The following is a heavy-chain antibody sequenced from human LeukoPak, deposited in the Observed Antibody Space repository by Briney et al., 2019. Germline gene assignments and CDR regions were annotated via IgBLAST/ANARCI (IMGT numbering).Heavy chain of an antibody. V-gene: IGHV3-30-3*01. CDR3: ARDRVGATDYFDY. CDR2: ISYDGSNK. J-gene: IGHJ4*02. D-gene: IGHD1-26*01. Sequence: GSLRLSCAASGFTLSSYWMSWVRQAPGKGLEWVAVISYDGSNKYYADSVKGRFTISRDNSKNTLYLQMSSLRAEDTAVYYCARDRVGATDYFDYWGQGTLVTVSS. CDR1: GFTLSSYW.